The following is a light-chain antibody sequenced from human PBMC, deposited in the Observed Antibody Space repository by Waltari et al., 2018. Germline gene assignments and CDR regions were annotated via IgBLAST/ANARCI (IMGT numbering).Light chain of an antibody. CDR3: QQYNNWPPGA. V-gene: IGKV3-15*01. J-gene: IGKJ1*01. Sequence: EIVMTQSPATLSVSPGERATLSCRASQSVSSNLAWYQQEPGQAPRLLIHGASTRATGIPARFSGSGSGTEFTLTISSLQSEDFAVYYCQQYNNWPPGAFGQGTKVESK. CDR1: QSVSSN. CDR2: GAS.